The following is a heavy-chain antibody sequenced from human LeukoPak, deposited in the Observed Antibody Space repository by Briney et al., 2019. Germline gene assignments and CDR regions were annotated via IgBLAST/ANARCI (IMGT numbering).Heavy chain of an antibody. V-gene: IGHV1-46*01. Sequence: PGGSLRLSCAASGFTFSTYGMHWVRQAPGQGLEWMGIINPSGGSTSYAQKFQGRVTMTRDTSTSTVYMELSSLRSEDTAVYYCARANVDTAMVTVYNWFDPWGQGTLVTVSS. CDR1: GFTFSTYG. CDR2: INPSGGST. D-gene: IGHD5-18*01. J-gene: IGHJ5*02. CDR3: ARANVDTAMVTVYNWFDP.